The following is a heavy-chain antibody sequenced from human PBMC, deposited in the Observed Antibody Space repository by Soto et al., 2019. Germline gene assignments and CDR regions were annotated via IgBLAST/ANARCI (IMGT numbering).Heavy chain of an antibody. CDR1: GGTFNTFA. J-gene: IGHJ4*02. V-gene: IGHV1-69*06. CDR3: ARAAKRYFDS. Sequence: QVQLVQSGAEVKKPGSSVNVSCKASGGTFNTFAISWVRQAPGQGLEYLGGIVPILGPAFYAQRFQGRVTITADKSTNTAYLKLTSLSSEDTAVYYCARAAKRYFDSWGQGTQVTVSS. CDR2: IVPILGPA.